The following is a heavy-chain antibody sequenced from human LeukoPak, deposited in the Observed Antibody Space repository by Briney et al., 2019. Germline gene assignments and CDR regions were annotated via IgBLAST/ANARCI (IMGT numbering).Heavy chain of an antibody. CDR1: GGSISSYH. D-gene: IGHD1-14*01. Sequence: PSDTLSLTCTVSGGSISSYHWSWIPEPAGKGLEWIGRVYTSGSTNYNPSLKSRVTMSVDTSKNQFSLKLSSVTAADTAVYYCARGPARGYFDYWGQGTLVTVSS. J-gene: IGHJ4*02. CDR2: VYTSGST. CDR3: ARGPARGYFDY. V-gene: IGHV4-4*07.